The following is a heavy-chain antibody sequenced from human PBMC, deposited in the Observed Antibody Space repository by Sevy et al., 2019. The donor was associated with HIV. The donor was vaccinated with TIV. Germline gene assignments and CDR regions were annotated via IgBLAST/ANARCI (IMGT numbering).Heavy chain of an antibody. D-gene: IGHD3-10*01. V-gene: IGHV3-33*01. CDR3: ASGGYYYASRTENFDY. Sequence: GGSLRLSCAASGFTFSSYGMHWVRQAPGKGLEWVALIWYDGSSKYYADSVKGRFTISRDNSKNTLYLQMNSLRAEDTAVYYCASGGYYYASRTENFDYWGQGTLVTVSS. J-gene: IGHJ4*02. CDR1: GFTFSSYG. CDR2: IWYDGSSK.